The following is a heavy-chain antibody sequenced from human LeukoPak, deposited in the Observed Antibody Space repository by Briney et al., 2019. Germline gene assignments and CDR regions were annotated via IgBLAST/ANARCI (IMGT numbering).Heavy chain of an antibody. D-gene: IGHD7-27*01. V-gene: IGHV3-21*01. CDR3: ARGSSNGDRWDFDY. CDR1: GFTFSSYS. J-gene: IGHJ4*02. Sequence: RPGGSLRLSCAASGFTFSSYSMNWVRQAPGKGLEWVSSISSSSSYIYYADTVQGRFTISRDNAKNSLYLQMNSLRAEDTAVYYCARGSSNGDRWDFDYWGQGTLVTVSS. CDR2: ISSSSSYI.